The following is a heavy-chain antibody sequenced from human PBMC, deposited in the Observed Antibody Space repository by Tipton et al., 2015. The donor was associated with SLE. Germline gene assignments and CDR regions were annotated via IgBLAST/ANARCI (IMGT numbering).Heavy chain of an antibody. D-gene: IGHD1-7*01. Sequence: GLVKPSETLSLTCTVSGGSISSSSYYWGWIRQPPGKGLEWIGEINQSGSTNYNPSLKSRVTISRDTSEKQVSLKLTPVTAADTAVYYCARYLDWNYTFIDFWGQGSLVTVSS. V-gene: IGHV4-39*07. CDR2: INQSGST. CDR3: ARYLDWNYTFIDF. CDR1: GGSISSSSYY. J-gene: IGHJ4*02.